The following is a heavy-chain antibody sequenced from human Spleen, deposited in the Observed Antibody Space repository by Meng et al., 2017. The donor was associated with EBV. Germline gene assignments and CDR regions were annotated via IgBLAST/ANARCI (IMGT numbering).Heavy chain of an antibody. D-gene: IGHD6-19*01. Sequence: QVQLVQSGAEVKKPGSSMKVACKASGGTFSRYTFSWVRQAPGQGLEWMAGFTPIFGTTNYAQKFDDRLTISADTSTTTVYMELSSLRSEDTAVYFCASLNDYSSGSTSWGQGTLVTVSS. J-gene: IGHJ5*02. CDR3: ASLNDYSSGSTS. CDR1: GGTFSRYT. CDR2: FTPIFGTT. V-gene: IGHV1-69*06.